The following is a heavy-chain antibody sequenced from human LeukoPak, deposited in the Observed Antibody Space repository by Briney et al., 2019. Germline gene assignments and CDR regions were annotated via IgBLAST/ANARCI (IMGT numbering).Heavy chain of an antibody. CDR3: ARDYYYGSGSFPLY. V-gene: IGHV3-9*01. Sequence: PGRSLRLSCAASGFTFDDYAMHWVRQAPGKGLEWVSGISWNSGSIGYADSVKGRFTISRDNAKNSLYLQMNSLRAEDTAVYYCARDYYYGSGSFPLYWGQGTLVTVSS. CDR1: GFTFDDYA. J-gene: IGHJ4*02. D-gene: IGHD3-10*01. CDR2: ISWNSGSI.